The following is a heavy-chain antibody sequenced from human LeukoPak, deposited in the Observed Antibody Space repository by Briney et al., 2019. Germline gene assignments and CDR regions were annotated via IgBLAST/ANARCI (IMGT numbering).Heavy chain of an antibody. V-gene: IGHV4-34*01. D-gene: IGHD1-20*01. CDR3: ARTPITGTCDY. CDR2: INHSGST. Sequence: PSETLSLTCAVYGGSFSGYYWSWIRQPPGKGLEWIGEINHSGSTNYNPSLKSRVTISVDTSKNQFSLKLSSVTAADTAVYYCARTPITGTCDYWGQGTLVTVSS. J-gene: IGHJ4*02. CDR1: GGSFSGYY.